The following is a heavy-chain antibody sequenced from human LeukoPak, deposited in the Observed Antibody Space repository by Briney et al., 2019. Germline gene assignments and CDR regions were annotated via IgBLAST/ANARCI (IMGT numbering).Heavy chain of an antibody. CDR2: IYYSGST. J-gene: IGHJ4*02. CDR3: ARELAENYFDY. Sequence: SETLSLTCTVSGGSISSYYWSWIRQPPGKGLEWIGYIYYSGSTNYNPSLKSRVTISVDTSKNQFSLKLSSVTAADTAVYYCARELAENYFDYWGQGTLVTVPS. CDR1: GGSISSYY. V-gene: IGHV4-59*01.